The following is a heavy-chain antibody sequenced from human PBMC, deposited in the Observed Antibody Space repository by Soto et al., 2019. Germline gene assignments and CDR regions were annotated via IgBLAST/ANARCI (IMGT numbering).Heavy chain of an antibody. CDR2: ITAASDYI. V-gene: IGHV3-21*01. D-gene: IGHD3-9*01. Sequence: SLRLSCVPSGFMFTRSPMNWVLQAPGKGMEWVSSITAASDYIFYADSVKGRFTISRDNAKNSLHLQMNSLRAEDTAVYYCARVGTGSSTPLDIWGQGTMVTVSS. CDR3: ARVGTGSSTPLDI. CDR1: GFMFTRSP. J-gene: IGHJ3*02.